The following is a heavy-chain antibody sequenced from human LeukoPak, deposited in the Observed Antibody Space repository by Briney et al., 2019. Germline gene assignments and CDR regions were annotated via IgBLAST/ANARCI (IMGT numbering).Heavy chain of an antibody. D-gene: IGHD4-17*01. V-gene: IGHV3-48*03. CDR1: GFTFSSYE. CDR3: ARDNGDPRTYFDY. J-gene: IGHJ4*02. CDR2: ISSSGSSI. Sequence: PGGSLRLSCAASGFTFSSYEMNWVRQAPGKGLEWISYISSSGSSIYYVDSVKGRFTISRDNAENSLYLQMNSLRAEDTAVYYCARDNGDPRTYFDYWGQGTLVTVSS.